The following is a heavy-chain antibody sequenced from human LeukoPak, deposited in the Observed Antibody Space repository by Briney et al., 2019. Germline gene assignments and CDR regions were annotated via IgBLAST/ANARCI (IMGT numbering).Heavy chain of an antibody. CDR3: AKANRDHLSHYYGVDV. CDR1: GFSFSSYG. V-gene: IGHV3-30*02. J-gene: IGHJ6*02. CDR2: IRHDGTET. D-gene: IGHD3-10*01. Sequence: PEGSLRLSCAASGFSFSSYGMHWLRQAPGKGPESVALIRHDGTETYHADSVKGRFTISRDDSKSTFYLQMNSLRPEDTAVYYCAKANRDHLSHYYGVDVWGPGTTV.